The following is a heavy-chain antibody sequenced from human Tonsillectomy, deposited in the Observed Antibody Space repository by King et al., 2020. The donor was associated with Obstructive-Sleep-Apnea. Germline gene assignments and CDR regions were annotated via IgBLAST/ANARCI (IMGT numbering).Heavy chain of an antibody. Sequence: ITLKESGPTLVKPTQTLTLTCSFSGFSLSTTGVGVGWIRQPPGKALEWLALIYWDEDERYSPSLKSRLTITRDTSKNQVVLTMTNMDPVDTATYYCALRRRVDTTWYTFDYWGQGTLVTVSS. D-gene: IGHD2-2*02. V-gene: IGHV2-5*02. CDR1: GFSLSTTGVG. CDR2: IYWDEDE. CDR3: ALRRRVDTTWYTFDY. J-gene: IGHJ4*02.